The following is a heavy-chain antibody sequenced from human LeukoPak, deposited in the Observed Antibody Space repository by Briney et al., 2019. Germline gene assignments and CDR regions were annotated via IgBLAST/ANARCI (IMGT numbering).Heavy chain of an antibody. CDR1: GYTFTSYA. Sequence: ASVKVSCKASGYTFTSYAMHWVRQAPGQRLEWMGWINAGNGNTKYSQKFQGRVTITRDTSASTAYMELSSLRSEDTAMYYCARDYYGSGSYPRFDYWGQGTLVTVSS. V-gene: IGHV1-3*01. J-gene: IGHJ4*02. D-gene: IGHD3-10*01. CDR3: ARDYYGSGSYPRFDY. CDR2: INAGNGNT.